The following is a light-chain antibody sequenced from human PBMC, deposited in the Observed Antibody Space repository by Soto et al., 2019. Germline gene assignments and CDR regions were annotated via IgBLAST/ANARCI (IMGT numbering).Light chain of an antibody. CDR1: QSVSNN. Sequence: EIVMTQSPAILSVSPGERATLSCRAGQSVSNNLVWYQQKPGQAPRLLIYGASTRATGVPARFSGSGSGTEFTLIISSLQSEDFAVYYCQQFNNWPPVTFGQGTKVEIK. CDR3: QQFNNWPPVT. J-gene: IGKJ1*01. CDR2: GAS. V-gene: IGKV3-15*01.